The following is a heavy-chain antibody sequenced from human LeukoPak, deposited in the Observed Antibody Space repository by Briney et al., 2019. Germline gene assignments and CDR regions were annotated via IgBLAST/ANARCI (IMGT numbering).Heavy chain of an antibody. V-gene: IGHV3-21*04. D-gene: IGHD6-13*01. Sequence: GSLRLSCAASGFTFSSYSMNWVRQAPGKGLEWVSSISSSSSYIYYADSVKGRFTISRDNSKNTLYLQMNSLRAEDTAVYYCAKVGKQQLLRGMDVWGQGTTVTVSS. J-gene: IGHJ6*02. CDR1: GFTFSSYS. CDR2: ISSSSSYI. CDR3: AKVGKQQLLRGMDV.